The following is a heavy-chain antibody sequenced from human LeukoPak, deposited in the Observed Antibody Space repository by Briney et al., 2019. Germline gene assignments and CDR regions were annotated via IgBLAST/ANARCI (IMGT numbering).Heavy chain of an antibody. CDR3: ASEAVAGTRSWDY. Sequence: SVKVSCKASGGTFSSYAFSWVRQAPGQGLEWMGVIITIFHTPYYAPKFQGRVTITADKSTSTVYMEVSSLRSEDTAVYYCASEAVAGTRSWDYWGQGTLVTVSS. V-gene: IGHV1-69*06. CDR2: IITIFHTP. J-gene: IGHJ4*02. CDR1: GGTFSSYA. D-gene: IGHD6-19*01.